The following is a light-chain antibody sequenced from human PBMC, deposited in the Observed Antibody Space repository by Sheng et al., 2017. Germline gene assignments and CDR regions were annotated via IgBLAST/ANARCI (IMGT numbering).Light chain of an antibody. J-gene: IGLJ3*02. CDR1: SSNIGEGYD. Sequence: QSVLTQPPSVSGAPGQRVTISCTGSSSNIGEGYDVHWYQHLPGTVPKLLIDGNNNRPSGVPDRFSASKSGASASLAITGLQPEDEAHYYCLSYDSSLSVSVFGGGTKLTVL. CDR3: LSYDSSLSVSV. V-gene: IGLV1-40*01. CDR2: GNN.